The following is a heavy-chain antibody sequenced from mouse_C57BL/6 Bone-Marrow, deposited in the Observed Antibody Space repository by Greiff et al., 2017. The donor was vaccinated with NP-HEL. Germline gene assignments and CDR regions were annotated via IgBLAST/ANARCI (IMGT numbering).Heavy chain of an antibody. CDR1: GYTFTDYN. D-gene: IGHD2-5*01. CDR2: INPNNGGT. CDR3: ARGTIVKGYYFDY. J-gene: IGHJ2*01. V-gene: IGHV1-22*01. Sequence: VQLQQPGPELVKPGASVKMSCKASGYTFTDYNMHWVKQSHGKSLEWIGYINPNNGGTSYNQKFKGKATLTVNKSSSTAYMELRSLTSEDSAVYYCARGTIVKGYYFDYWGQGTTLTVSA.